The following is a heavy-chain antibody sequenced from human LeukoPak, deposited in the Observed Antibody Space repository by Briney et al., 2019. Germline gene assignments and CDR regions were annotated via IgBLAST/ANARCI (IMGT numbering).Heavy chain of an antibody. CDR3: ARTVIAVAGTSGWFDP. D-gene: IGHD6-19*01. CDR1: GGSFSGYY. J-gene: IGHJ5*02. V-gene: IGHV4-59*10. CDR2: IYTSGST. Sequence: PSETLSLTCAVYGGSFSGYYWSWIRQPAGKGLEWIGRIYTSGSTNYNPSLKSRVTISVDTSKNQFSLKLSSVTAADTAVYYCARTVIAVAGTSGWFDPWGQGTLVTVSS.